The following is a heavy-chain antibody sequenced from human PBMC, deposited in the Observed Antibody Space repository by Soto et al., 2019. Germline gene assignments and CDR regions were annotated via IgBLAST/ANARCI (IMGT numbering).Heavy chain of an antibody. CDR3: AKDRDYDRLTGYNYYHYARDV. V-gene: IGHV3-23*01. D-gene: IGHD3-9*01. CDR2: VSGSGDYT. J-gene: IGHJ6*02. Sequence: EVQLLESGGGLVQPGGSLRLSCAASGFTFSSYAMSWVRQAPGKGLEWVSGVSGSGDYTFYADSVKGRLTISRDNSKNTLYLQMNSLRAEDTAVDYCAKDRDYDRLTGYNYYHYARDVWGQGTTVTVSS. CDR1: GFTFSSYA.